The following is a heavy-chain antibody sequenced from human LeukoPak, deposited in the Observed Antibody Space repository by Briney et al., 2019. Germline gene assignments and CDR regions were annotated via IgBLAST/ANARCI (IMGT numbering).Heavy chain of an antibody. D-gene: IGHD6-19*01. Sequence: GGSLRLSCAASGFTFSSYAMSWVRKAPGKGLEWGSAISGSGGSTYYADSVKGRFTISRDNSKNTLYLQMNSLRAEDTAVYYCAKVRGGWYYFDYWGQGTLVTVSS. V-gene: IGHV3-23*01. CDR1: GFTFSSYA. CDR3: AKVRGGWYYFDY. J-gene: IGHJ4*02. CDR2: ISGSGGST.